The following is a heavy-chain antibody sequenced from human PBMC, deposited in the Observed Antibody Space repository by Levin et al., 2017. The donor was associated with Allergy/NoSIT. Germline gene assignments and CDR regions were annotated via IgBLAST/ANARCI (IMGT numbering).Heavy chain of an antibody. Sequence: GESLKISCAASGFTFSSYAMSWVRQAPGKGLEWVSGISGSGGSTYHADSVKGRFTISRDNSKNTLYLQMNSLGVEDTAIYYCAKDACSGGSCYDPMGEYWGQGTLVTVSS. CDR2: ISGSGGST. CDR3: AKDACSGGSCYDPMGEY. V-gene: IGHV3-23*01. D-gene: IGHD2-15*01. J-gene: IGHJ4*02. CDR1: GFTFSSYA.